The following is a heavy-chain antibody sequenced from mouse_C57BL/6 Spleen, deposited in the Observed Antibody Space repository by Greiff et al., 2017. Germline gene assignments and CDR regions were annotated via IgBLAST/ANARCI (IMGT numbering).Heavy chain of an antibody. V-gene: IGHV2-3*01. CDR1: GFSLTSYG. CDR3: ANDYDGGDYYAMDY. J-gene: IGHJ4*01. Sequence: VKLMESGPGLVAPSQSLSITCTVSGFSLTSYGVSWVRQPPGKGLEWLGVIWGYGDTNYHSAPISRLSISKDNSKRQVFIKLNSLQTDDTATYDCANDYDGGDYYAMDYWGQGTSVTVSS. D-gene: IGHD2-4*01. CDR2: IWGYGDT.